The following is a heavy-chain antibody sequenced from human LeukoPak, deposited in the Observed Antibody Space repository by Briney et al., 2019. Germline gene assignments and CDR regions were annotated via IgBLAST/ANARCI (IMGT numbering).Heavy chain of an antibody. Sequence: KAGGSLRLSCAASGFTFSSYAMSWVRQAPGKGLEWVSVISGSGGSTYYRDSVKGRFTISRDNSKNTLYLQMNSLTAGDTAVYFCAKDGTTTVTFDYWGQGTLVTVSS. CDR3: AKDGTTTVTFDY. CDR2: ISGSGGST. V-gene: IGHV3-23*01. CDR1: GFTFSSYA. D-gene: IGHD4-11*01. J-gene: IGHJ4*02.